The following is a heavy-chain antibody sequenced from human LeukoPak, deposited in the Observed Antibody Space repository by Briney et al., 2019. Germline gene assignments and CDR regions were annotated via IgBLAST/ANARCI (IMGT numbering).Heavy chain of an antibody. CDR1: GFTFSSYW. V-gene: IGHV3-7*01. D-gene: IGHD3-22*01. J-gene: IGHJ4*02. CDR2: IKQDGSEK. Sequence: GGSLRLSCAASGFTFSSYWMSWVRQAPGKGLEWVANIKQDGSEKYYVDSVKGRFTISRDNAKNSLYLQMNSLRAEDTAVYYCAREEYDSSGYYLPDFDYWGQGTLVTVSS. CDR3: AREEYDSSGYYLPDFDY.